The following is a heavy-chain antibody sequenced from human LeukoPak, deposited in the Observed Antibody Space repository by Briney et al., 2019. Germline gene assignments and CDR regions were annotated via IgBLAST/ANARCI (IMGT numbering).Heavy chain of an antibody. CDR3: ARGPDFGDRLDYFDY. Sequence: GGSLRLSCAASGFTFSRHWMGWVRQAPGKGLEWVANIKQDGSQYYVDSVKGRFFISRDNAKNSVSLQMNSLRVEDTAVYYCARGPDFGDRLDYFDYRGQGTLVTVS. D-gene: IGHD4-17*01. CDR2: IKQDGSQ. CDR1: GFTFSRHW. J-gene: IGHJ4*02. V-gene: IGHV3-7*01.